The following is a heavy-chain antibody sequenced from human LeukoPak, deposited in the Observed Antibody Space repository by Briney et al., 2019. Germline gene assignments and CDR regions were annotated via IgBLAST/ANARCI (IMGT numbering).Heavy chain of an antibody. CDR1: GFTFSSYA. J-gene: IGHJ4*02. V-gene: IGHV3-23*01. Sequence: GGSLRLSCAASGFTFSSYAMSWVRQAPGKGLEWVSAISGSGGSTYYAGSVKGRFTISRDNSKNTLYLQMNSLRAEDTAVYYCAKDLAPSTLSGLFDYWGQGTLVTVSS. D-gene: IGHD2-15*01. CDR2: ISGSGGST. CDR3: AKDLAPSTLSGLFDY.